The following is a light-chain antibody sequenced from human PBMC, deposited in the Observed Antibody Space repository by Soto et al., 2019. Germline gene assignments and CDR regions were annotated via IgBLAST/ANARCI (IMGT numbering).Light chain of an antibody. CDR2: EVS. Sequence: QSVLTQPPSASGSPGQSVTISYTGTSSDVGSYNYVSWYQQHPGKAPKLMIYEVSKRPSGVPDRFSGSKSGFTASLTVSGLQAEDEADYYCSSYAGSNNPYVFGTGTKVTVL. V-gene: IGLV2-8*01. J-gene: IGLJ1*01. CDR1: SSDVGSYNY. CDR3: SSYAGSNNPYV.